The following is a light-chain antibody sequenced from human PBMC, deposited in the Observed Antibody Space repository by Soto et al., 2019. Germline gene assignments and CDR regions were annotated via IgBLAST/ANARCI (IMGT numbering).Light chain of an antibody. CDR3: NSYAGSNNV. CDR1: SSDVGGYNY. Sequence: QSVLTQPPSASGSPGQSVTISCTGTSSDVGGYNYVSWYQQHPSKAPKLMIYEVSQRPSGVPDRFSGSKSGNTASLTVSGLQAEDEADYYCNSYAGSNNVFGTGTKVTVL. CDR2: EVS. J-gene: IGLJ1*01. V-gene: IGLV2-8*01.